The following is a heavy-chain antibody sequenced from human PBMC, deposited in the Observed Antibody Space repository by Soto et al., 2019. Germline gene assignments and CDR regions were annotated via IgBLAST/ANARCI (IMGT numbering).Heavy chain of an antibody. J-gene: IGHJ6*04. D-gene: IGHD2-2*01. Sequence: ASVKVSCKASGYTFTSYAMHWVRQAPGQGLEWMGWISACNGNTNYAQKLQGRVTMTTDTSTSTAYMELRSLRSDDAAVYYCARDQGASAADLDYGMDVWGKGTTVTVSS. CDR2: ISACNGNT. CDR3: ARDQGASAADLDYGMDV. CDR1: GYTFTSYA. V-gene: IGHV1-18*01.